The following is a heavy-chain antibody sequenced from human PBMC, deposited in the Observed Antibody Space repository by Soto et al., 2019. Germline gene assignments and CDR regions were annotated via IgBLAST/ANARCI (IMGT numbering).Heavy chain of an antibody. Sequence: ASVKVSCKASGYTFSGYYMQWVRQAPGQGLEWMGWINPNSGGTNYAQKFQGRVTMTRDTSISTAYMELSRLRSDDTAVYYCASVHYYDSSGQPGYWGQGTLVTVYS. J-gene: IGHJ4*02. CDR1: GYTFSGYY. D-gene: IGHD3-22*01. CDR3: ASVHYYDSSGQPGY. V-gene: IGHV1-2*02. CDR2: INPNSGGT.